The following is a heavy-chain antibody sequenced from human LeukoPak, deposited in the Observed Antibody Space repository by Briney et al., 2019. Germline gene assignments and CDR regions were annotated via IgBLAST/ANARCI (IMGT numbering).Heavy chain of an antibody. J-gene: IGHJ4*02. CDR3: ARQGSYDSSGYKYYSDY. V-gene: IGHV4-39*01. CDR1: GGSFSGYY. CDR2: IYYSGST. Sequence: SETLSLTCAVYGGSFSGYYWGWIRQPPGKGLEWIGSIYYSGSTYYNPSLKSRVTISVDTSKNQFSLKLSSVTAADTAVYYCARQGSYDSSGYKYYSDYWGQGTLVTVSS. D-gene: IGHD3-22*01.